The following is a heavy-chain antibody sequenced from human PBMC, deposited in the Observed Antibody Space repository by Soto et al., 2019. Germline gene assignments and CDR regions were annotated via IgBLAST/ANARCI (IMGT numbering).Heavy chain of an antibody. D-gene: IGHD5-12*01. CDR2: INDNGSEI. J-gene: IGHJ6*03. CDR1: GFTFSSYA. Sequence: GGSLRLSCAASGFTFSSYAMSWVRQAPGKGLEWVSSINDNGSEIHYADSVKGRFTISRDNAKNSVYLQMNSLRAEDTAMYYCATYSGYSLPMDVWGKGTTVTVSS. V-gene: IGHV3-7*01. CDR3: ATYSGYSLPMDV.